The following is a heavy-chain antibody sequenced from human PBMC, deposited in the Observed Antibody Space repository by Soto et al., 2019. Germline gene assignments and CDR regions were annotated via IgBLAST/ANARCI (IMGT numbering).Heavy chain of an antibody. CDR3: ARSDGRGRYYYYYMDV. Sequence: QVQLQESCPGLVKPSQTLSLTCTVSGGSISSGGYYWSWIRQHPGKGLEWIGYIYYSGSTYYNPSLKSRVNITVDTSKNQFSLKLSSVTAADTAVYYCARSDGRGRYYYYYMDVWGKGTTVTVSS. J-gene: IGHJ6*03. CDR2: IYYSGST. V-gene: IGHV4-31*03. CDR1: GGSISSGGYY. D-gene: IGHD3-10*01.